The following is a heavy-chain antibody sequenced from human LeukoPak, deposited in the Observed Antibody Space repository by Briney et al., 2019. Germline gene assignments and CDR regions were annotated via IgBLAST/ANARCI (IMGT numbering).Heavy chain of an antibody. CDR1: GYSISSGYY. CDR2: IYHSRTT. J-gene: IGHJ6*03. CDR3: ARGIYYYYYMDV. Sequence: SETLSLTCAVSGYSISSGYYWGWVRQPPGKGLEWIGTIYHSRTTYYNPSLKSRVTISVDTSKKQFSLKLSSVAAADTAVYYCARGIYYYYYMDVWGKGTAVTVSS. V-gene: IGHV4-38-2*01.